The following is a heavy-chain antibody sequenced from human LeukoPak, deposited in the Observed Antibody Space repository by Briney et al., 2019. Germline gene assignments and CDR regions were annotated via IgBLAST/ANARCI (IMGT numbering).Heavy chain of an antibody. V-gene: IGHV3-48*03. Sequence: GGSLRLTCAASGFTISSFEMNWVRQAPGKGLEWVSYISGSSSTIYYADSVKGRFTISRDNAKNSLYLQMNSLRAEDTGVYYCVISSGWKGGYYFDFWGQGTLVTVSS. CDR2: ISGSSSTI. CDR3: VISSGWKGGYYFDF. J-gene: IGHJ4*02. D-gene: IGHD6-19*01. CDR1: GFTISSFE.